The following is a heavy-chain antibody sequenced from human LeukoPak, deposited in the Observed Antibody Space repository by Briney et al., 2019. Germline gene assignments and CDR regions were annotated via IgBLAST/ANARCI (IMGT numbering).Heavy chain of an antibody. CDR2: IKQDGSEK. D-gene: IGHD1-14*01. Sequence: GGSLRLSCAASGFTFINYWMSWVRQAPGKGLEGVANIKQDGSEKYYVDSVKDRLTISRDNAKNSLYLQMNSLRAEDAAVYYCTRDPEGEDWFDPWGQGTLVTVSS. V-gene: IGHV3-7*01. J-gene: IGHJ5*02. CDR1: GFTFINYW. CDR3: TRDPEGEDWFDP.